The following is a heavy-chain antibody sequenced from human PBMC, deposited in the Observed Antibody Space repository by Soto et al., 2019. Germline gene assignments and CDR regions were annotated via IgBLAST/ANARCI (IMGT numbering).Heavy chain of an antibody. CDR3: TIGGEPIDS. J-gene: IGHJ4*02. V-gene: IGHV1-3*05. CDR2: INAGHGNT. CDR1: GYTFTRYA. Sequence: QVQLVQSGAEEKKPGASVKVSCKASGYTFTRYAMHLLSQAPGQRLEWLGCINAGHGNTKYSPTFQGRVTITRDTSASTAYMELSRLRSEDTAVYYCTIGGEPIDSWGQGTLVTVSS. D-gene: IGHD2-21*01.